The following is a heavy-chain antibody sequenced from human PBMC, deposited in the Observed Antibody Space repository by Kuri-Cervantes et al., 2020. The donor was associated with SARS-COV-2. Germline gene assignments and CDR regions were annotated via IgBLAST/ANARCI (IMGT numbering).Heavy chain of an antibody. J-gene: IGHJ4*02. CDR2: ISAGGRHI. V-gene: IGHV3-21*01. D-gene: IGHD1-26*01. CDR3: ARGKLYSGSHIDY. Sequence: GESLKISCAASGFTFKSFSMNWVRQAPGKGLEWVSSISAGGRHIYYGDSVKGRFTISRDNSKNMLYLQMDSLRADDTAVYYCARGKLYSGSHIDYWGQGTLVTVSS. CDR1: GFTFKSFS.